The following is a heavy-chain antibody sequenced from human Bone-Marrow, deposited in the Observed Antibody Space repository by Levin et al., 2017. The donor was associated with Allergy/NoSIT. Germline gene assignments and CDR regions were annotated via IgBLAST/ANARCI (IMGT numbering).Heavy chain of an antibody. CDR1: GFTVSSYA. V-gene: IGHV3-64D*06. J-gene: IGHJ4*02. CDR2: IGSDGGYT. CDR3: ARKSVFTPKVYFDY. Sequence: GGSLRLSCSASGFTVSSYAMYWVRQAPGKGLDYVSAIGSDGGYTYYADSVQGRFTISRDSSKNTLNLQMSSLRTEDTAVYYCARKSVFTPKVYFDYWGQGTLVTVSS.